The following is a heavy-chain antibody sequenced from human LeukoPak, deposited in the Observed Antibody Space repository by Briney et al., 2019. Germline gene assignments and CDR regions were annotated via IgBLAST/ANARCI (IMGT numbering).Heavy chain of an antibody. CDR2: IKSKTDGGTT. CDR3: TTMLRQYCSSTSCYVGYYFDY. CDR1: GFTFSSYS. V-gene: IGHV3-15*01. D-gene: IGHD2-2*01. Sequence: GGSLRLSCAASGFTFSSYSMSWVRQAPGKGLEWVGRIKSKTDGGTTDYAAPVKGRFTISRDDSKNTLYLQMNSLKTEDTAVYYCTTMLRQYCSSTSCYVGYYFDYWGQGTLVTVSS. J-gene: IGHJ4*02.